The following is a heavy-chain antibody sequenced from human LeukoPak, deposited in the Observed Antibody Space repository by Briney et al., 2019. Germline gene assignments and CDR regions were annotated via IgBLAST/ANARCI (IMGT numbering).Heavy chain of an antibody. CDR1: GYTFTSYG. CDR2: ISAYNGNT. D-gene: IGHD3-10*01. Sequence: ASVKVSCKASGYTFTSYGISWVRQAPGQGLEWMGWISAYNGNTNYAQKLQGRVTMTTDTSTRTAYMELRSLRSDDTAVYYCAREAPDWQTFTMVRVSDAFDIWGQGTMVTVSS. J-gene: IGHJ3*02. V-gene: IGHV1-18*01. CDR3: AREAPDWQTFTMVRVSDAFDI.